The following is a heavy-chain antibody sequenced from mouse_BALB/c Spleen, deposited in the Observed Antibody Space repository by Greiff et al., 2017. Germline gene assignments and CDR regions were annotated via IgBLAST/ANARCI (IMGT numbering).Heavy chain of an antibody. CDR3: ARENDGYWYFDV. D-gene: IGHD2-3*01. J-gene: IGHJ1*01. V-gene: IGHV5-4*02. CDR1: GFTFSDYY. Sequence: EVQGVESGGGLVKPGGSLKLSCAASGFTFSDYYMYWVRQTPEKRLEWVATISDGGSYTYYPDSVKGRFTISRDNAKNNLYLQMSSLKSEDTAMYYCARENDGYWYFDVWGAGTTVTVSS. CDR2: ISDGGSYT.